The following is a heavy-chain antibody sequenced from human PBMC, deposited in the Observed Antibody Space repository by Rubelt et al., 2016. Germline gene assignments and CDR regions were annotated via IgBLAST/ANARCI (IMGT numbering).Heavy chain of an antibody. CDR2: IYHSGST. Sequence: QLQLQESGPGLVKPSETLSLTCTVSGGSISSSSYYWGWTRQPPGKGLEWIGEIYHSGSTNYNPSPKSRVTRSVEKSKNQFSLKLSSVTAADTAVYYCARAGDYAAFDIWGQGTMVTVSS. J-gene: IGHJ3*02. CDR3: ARAGDYAAFDI. D-gene: IGHD4-17*01. CDR1: GGSISSSSYY. V-gene: IGHV4-39*07.